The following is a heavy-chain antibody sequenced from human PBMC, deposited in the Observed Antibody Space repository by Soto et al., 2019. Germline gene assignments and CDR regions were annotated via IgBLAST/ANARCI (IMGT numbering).Heavy chain of an antibody. Sequence: EVQLLESGGGLVQPGGSLRLSCAASGFTFSSYAMSWVRQAPGKGLEWVSAISGSGGSTYYADSVKGRFTISRDNSKNTLYLKMNSLRAEDTAVYYCAKDRDQIRFYFDYWGQGTLVTVSS. CDR3: AKDRDQIRFYFDY. CDR1: GFTFSSYA. V-gene: IGHV3-23*01. CDR2: ISGSGGST. J-gene: IGHJ4*02.